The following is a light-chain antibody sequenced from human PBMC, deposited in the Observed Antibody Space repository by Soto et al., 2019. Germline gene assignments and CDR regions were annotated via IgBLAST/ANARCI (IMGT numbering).Light chain of an antibody. CDR1: QSLLDSDDGNTY. CDR3: MQRIEFPSGT. J-gene: IGKJ2*01. Sequence: DIVMTQTPLSLPVTPGEPASISCRSSQSLLDSDDGNTYLDWYLQKPGQSPQLLIYTLSYRAFGVPDRFSGSGSGTDFTLKISRVEAEDVGVYYCMQRIEFPSGTFGQGTKLEIK. CDR2: TLS. V-gene: IGKV2-40*01.